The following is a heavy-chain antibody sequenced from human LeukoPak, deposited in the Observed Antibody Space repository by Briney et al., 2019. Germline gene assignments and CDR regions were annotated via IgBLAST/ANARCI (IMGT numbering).Heavy chain of an antibody. CDR2: IPYDGSNK. Sequence: PGGSLRLSCAASGFTFSSYAMHWVRQAPGKGLEWVAVIPYDGSNKYYADSVKGRFTISRDNSKNTLYLQMNSLRAEDTAVYYCARDRSNYDYYGMDVWGQGTTVTVSS. V-gene: IGHV3-30*04. CDR3: ARDRSNYDYYGMDV. CDR1: GFTFSSYA. J-gene: IGHJ6*02.